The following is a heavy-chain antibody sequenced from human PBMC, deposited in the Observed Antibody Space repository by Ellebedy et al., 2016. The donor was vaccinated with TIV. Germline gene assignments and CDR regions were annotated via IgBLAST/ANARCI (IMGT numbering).Heavy chain of an antibody. Sequence: ASVKVSXKASSYTFTSYGISWVRQAPGQGLEWMGWISAYNGNTNYAQKLQGRVTMTTDTSTSTAYMELRSLRSDDTAVYYCARGKGGGDYLYYYYGMDVWGQGTTVTVSS. CDR1: SYTFTSYG. CDR3: ARGKGGGDYLYYYYGMDV. CDR2: ISAYNGNT. J-gene: IGHJ6*02. D-gene: IGHD4-17*01. V-gene: IGHV1-18*01.